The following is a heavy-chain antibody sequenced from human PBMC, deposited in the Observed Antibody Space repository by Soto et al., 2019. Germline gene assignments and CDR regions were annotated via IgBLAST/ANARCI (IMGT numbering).Heavy chain of an antibody. V-gene: IGHV3-30*18. D-gene: IGHD2-2*02. CDR2: LSYDGNTK. J-gene: IGHJ6*02. Sequence: QVQLVESGGGVVQPGKSLRLSCAASGFPFSSYGIHWVRQAPGKGLEWVAILSYDGNTKDYADSVKGRFTISRDNSKSTLYLEMHSLRHEDTAIYYCAKSRVIGTGSYTDMDVWGQGTTVTVSS. CDR1: GFPFSSYG. CDR3: AKSRVIGTGSYTDMDV.